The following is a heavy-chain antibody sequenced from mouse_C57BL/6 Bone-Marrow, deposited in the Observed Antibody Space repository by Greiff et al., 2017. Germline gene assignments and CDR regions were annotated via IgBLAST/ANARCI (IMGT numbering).Heavy chain of an antibody. D-gene: IGHD1-1*01. J-gene: IGHJ4*01. CDR3: ADNYYGSSPYAMDD. CDR2: IFPGSGST. CDR1: GYTFTDYY. V-gene: IGHV1-75*01. Sequence: QVQLQQSGPELVKPGASVKISCKASGYTFTDYYINWVKQRPGQGLEWIGWIFPGSGSTYYNEKFKGKATLTVDKSSSTVYMLLSSLTSEDSAVYFCADNYYGSSPYAMDDWGQGTSVTVSS.